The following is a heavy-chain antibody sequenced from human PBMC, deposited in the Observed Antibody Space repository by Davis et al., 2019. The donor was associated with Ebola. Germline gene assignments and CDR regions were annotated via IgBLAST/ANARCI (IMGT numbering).Heavy chain of an antibody. CDR1: GFTFSGSA. CDR3: TGGSGSYRDY. J-gene: IGHJ4*02. Sequence: GESLKISCAASGFTFSGSAMHCVRQASGKGLEWVGRIRSKANSYATTYAASVKGRFTISRDDSKNTAYLQMNSLKTEDTAVYYCTGGSGSYRDYWGQGTLVTASS. D-gene: IGHD1-26*01. V-gene: IGHV3-73*01. CDR2: IRSKANSYAT.